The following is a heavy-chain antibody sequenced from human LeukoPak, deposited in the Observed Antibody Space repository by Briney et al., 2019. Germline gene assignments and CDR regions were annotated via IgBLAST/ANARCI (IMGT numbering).Heavy chain of an antibody. CDR1: GFTFNKYG. CDR3: ARDGSGLAVRGWFDF. Sequence: GGSLRLSCVASGFTFNKYGVHWVRQAPGKGLEWVAVIWYDGRNEYYADSVKGRLAISRDNDKNTVNLQMNSLRAEDTAVYYCARDGSGLAVRGWFDFWGQGTLVTVSS. D-gene: IGHD3-10*01. CDR2: IWYDGRNE. V-gene: IGHV3-33*01. J-gene: IGHJ5*01.